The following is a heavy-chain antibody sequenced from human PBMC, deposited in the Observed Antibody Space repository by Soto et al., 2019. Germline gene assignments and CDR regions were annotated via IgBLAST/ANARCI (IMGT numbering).Heavy chain of an antibody. J-gene: IGHJ6*03. CDR2: IKSKTDGGTT. CDR1: GFTFSNAW. CDR3: TTEVTIFGVAVYPYYYYMDV. V-gene: IGHV3-15*01. Sequence: GGSLRLSCAASGFTFSNAWMSWVRQAPGKGLEWVGRIKSKTDGGTTDYAAPVKGRFTISRDDSKSTRYLQMNSLKTEDTAVYYCTTEVTIFGVAVYPYYYYMDVWGKGTTVTVSS. D-gene: IGHD3-3*01.